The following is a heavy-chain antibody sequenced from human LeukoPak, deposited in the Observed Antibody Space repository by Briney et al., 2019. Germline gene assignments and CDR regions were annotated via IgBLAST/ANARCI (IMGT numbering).Heavy chain of an antibody. CDR2: IKSKTDGATT. CDR3: TNVVMKDY. V-gene: IGHV3-15*01. D-gene: IGHD2-21*01. CDR1: GFTFSNAW. Sequence: GGSLRPSCAASGFTFSNAWMSWVRQAPGKGLEWVARIKSKTDGATTDYAAPVKGRFTISRDDSKNTLYLQMNSLKTEDTAVYYCTNVVMKDYWGQGTLVTVSS. J-gene: IGHJ4*02.